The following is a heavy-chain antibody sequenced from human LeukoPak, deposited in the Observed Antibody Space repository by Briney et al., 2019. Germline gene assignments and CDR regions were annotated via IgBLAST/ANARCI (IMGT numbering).Heavy chain of an antibody. Sequence: GESLKISCKASGYKFTNYWIGWVRQMPGKGLKWMTIIYPGDSETRYSPSFQGQVTISADKSIGTMYLQWSSLKASDTAMYYCARALRTGQGDYVPVLWGQGTLVIVSS. D-gene: IGHD4-17*01. V-gene: IGHV5-51*01. CDR3: ARALRTGQGDYVPVL. CDR2: IYPGDSET. CDR1: GYKFTNYW. J-gene: IGHJ4*02.